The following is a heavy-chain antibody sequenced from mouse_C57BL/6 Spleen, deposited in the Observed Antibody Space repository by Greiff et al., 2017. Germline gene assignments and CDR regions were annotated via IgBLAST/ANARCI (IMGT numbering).Heavy chain of an antibody. CDR1: GYTFTTYW. V-gene: IGHV1-52*01. D-gene: IGHD2-5*01. CDR2: IDPSDSET. J-gene: IGHJ1*03. Sequence: QVQLQQPGAELMRPGSSVKLSCKASGYTFTTYWMHWVKQRPIQGLEWIGNIDPSDSETHYNQKFKDKATLTVDKSSSTAYMQLSSLTSEDSAVYYCARGPYYSNLGYFDVWGTGTTVTVSS. CDR3: ARGPYYSNLGYFDV.